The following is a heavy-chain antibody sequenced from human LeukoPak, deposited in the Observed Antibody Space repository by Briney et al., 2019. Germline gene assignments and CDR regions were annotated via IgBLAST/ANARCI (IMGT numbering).Heavy chain of an antibody. V-gene: IGHV1-69*05. CDR1: VGTFSSYA. D-gene: IGHD3-3*01. J-gene: IGHJ4*02. CDR2: IIPIFGTA. CDR3: ARSSLFGVVTGYFDY. Sequence: SVKVSCKASVGTFSSYAISWVRQAPGQGLEWMGRIIPIFGTANYAQKFQGRVTITTDESTSTAYMELSSLRSEDTAVYYCARSSLFGVVTGYFDYWGQGTLVTVSS.